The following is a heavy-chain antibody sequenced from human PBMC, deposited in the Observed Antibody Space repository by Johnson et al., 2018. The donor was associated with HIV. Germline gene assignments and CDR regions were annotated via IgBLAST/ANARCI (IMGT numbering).Heavy chain of an antibody. CDR2: IYSGGST. V-gene: IGHV3-66*01. J-gene: IGHJ3*01. CDR1: GFTVSSNY. D-gene: IGHD3-22*01. CDR3: ARAYYDSRGYYPHAFHV. Sequence: VQLVESGGGFVQPGGSLRLSCAASGFTVSSNYMSWVRQAPGTGLEWVSVIYSGGSTYYADSVKGRFTISRDNSKNTLYLQMHRLRAEDTAVYYCARAYYDSRGYYPHAFHVWGQGTVVTVSS.